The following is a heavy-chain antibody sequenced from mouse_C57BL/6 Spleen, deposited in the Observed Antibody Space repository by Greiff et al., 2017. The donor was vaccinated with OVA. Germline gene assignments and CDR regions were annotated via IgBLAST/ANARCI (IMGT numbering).Heavy chain of an antibody. V-gene: IGHV1-66*01. CDR2: IYPGSGNT. Sequence: VQRVESGPELVKPGASVKISCKASGYSFTSYYIHWVKQRPGQGLEWIGWIYPGSGNTKYNEKFKGKATLTADTSSSTAYMQLSSLTSEDSAVYYCAGRERFDYWGQGTTLTVSS. CDR3: AGRERFDY. CDR1: GYSFTSYY. J-gene: IGHJ2*01.